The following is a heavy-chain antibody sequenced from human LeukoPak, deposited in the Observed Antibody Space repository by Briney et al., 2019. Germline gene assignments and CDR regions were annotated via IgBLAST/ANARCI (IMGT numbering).Heavy chain of an antibody. CDR3: AHNNYFGSAYYYFDY. CDR2: IYWDDDK. Sequence: SGPTLVNPTQTLTLTCTFSGFSLSSSGVGVGWIRQPPGKALEWLALIYWDDDKRYSPSPKSRLTITKDTSKDQVVLTITNMDPVDTATYYCAHNNYFGSAYYYFDYWGQGTLVTVSS. V-gene: IGHV2-5*02. J-gene: IGHJ4*02. CDR1: GFSLSSSGVG. D-gene: IGHD3-10*01.